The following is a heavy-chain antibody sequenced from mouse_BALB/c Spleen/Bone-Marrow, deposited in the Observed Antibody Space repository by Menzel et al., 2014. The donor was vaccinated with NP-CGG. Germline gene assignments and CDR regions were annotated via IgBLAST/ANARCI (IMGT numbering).Heavy chain of an antibody. Sequence: EVKVVESGGGLVQPGESLKLSCESNEYEFPSHDMSWVRKTPEKRLELVAAISSDGGSTFYPDTMERRFIISRDNTKKTLYLQMSSLRSEDTALYYCARQGDYGSSWFAYWGQGTLVTVSA. CDR2: ISSDGGST. J-gene: IGHJ3*01. CDR3: ARQGDYGSSWFAY. CDR1: EYEFPSHD. V-gene: IGHV5-2*01. D-gene: IGHD1-1*01.